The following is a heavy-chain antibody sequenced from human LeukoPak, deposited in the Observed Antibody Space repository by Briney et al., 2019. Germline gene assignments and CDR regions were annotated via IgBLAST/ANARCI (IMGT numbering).Heavy chain of an antibody. Sequence: SETLSLACAVYGGSISDYYWSWIRQPPGKGLEWIGEINHIGTTNYNQSLKSRVTISVDTSKNQFSLKLSSVTAADTAVYYCARVGGTNYYYYGMDVWGQGTTVTVSS. CDR1: GGSISDYY. D-gene: IGHD1-26*01. J-gene: IGHJ6*02. V-gene: IGHV4-34*01. CDR3: ARVGGTNYYYYGMDV. CDR2: INHIGTT.